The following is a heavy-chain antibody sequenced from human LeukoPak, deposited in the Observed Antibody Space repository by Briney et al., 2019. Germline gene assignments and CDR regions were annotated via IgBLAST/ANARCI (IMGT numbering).Heavy chain of an antibody. CDR2: IYYSGST. D-gene: IGHD7-27*01. J-gene: IGHJ4*02. Sequence: SETLSLTCTVSGGSISSGDYYWRWVRQPPGKCREWFGYIYYSGSTYYNPSLKSRVTISVDTSKNQFSLKLSSVTAADAAVYYCAREISATGDVSDYFDYWGQGTLVTVSS. CDR1: GGSISSGDYY. V-gene: IGHV4-30-4*01. CDR3: AREISATGDVSDYFDY.